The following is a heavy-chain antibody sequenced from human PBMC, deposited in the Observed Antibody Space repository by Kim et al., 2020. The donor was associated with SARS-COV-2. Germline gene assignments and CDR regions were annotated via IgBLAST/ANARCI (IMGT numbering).Heavy chain of an antibody. D-gene: IGHD6-13*01. Sequence: GGSLRISCAASGFTFSSYWMHWVRHAPGKGLVWVSGINSDESNTAYADSVKDRFTISRDNAKNTLYLQMNSLRAEDTAVYYCARAGIATAGGKHYHYGVDVWGLGTTVTVSS. CDR2: INSDESNT. CDR1: GFTFSSYW. J-gene: IGHJ6*02. V-gene: IGHV3-74*01. CDR3: ARAGIATAGGKHYHYGVDV.